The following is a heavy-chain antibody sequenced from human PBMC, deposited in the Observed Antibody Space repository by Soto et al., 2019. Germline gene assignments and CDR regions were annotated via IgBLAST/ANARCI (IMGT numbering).Heavy chain of an antibody. V-gene: IGHV4-30-4*01. J-gene: IGHJ6*02. CDR1: GFSISSGDYY. Sequence: SETLCLTCTVSGFSISSGDYYWIWIRQPPGKGLEWIGHIYYSGSTYYNPSLKSRVTISVDTSKNQFSLKLSSVTAADTAVYYCARVVVAANYYSYYGMDIWGQGTTVTVSS. D-gene: IGHD2-15*01. CDR2: IYYSGST. CDR3: ARVVVAANYYSYYGMDI.